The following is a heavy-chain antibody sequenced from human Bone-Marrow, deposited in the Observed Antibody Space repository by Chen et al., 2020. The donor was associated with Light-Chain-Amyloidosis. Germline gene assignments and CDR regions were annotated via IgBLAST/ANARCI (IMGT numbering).Heavy chain of an antibody. CDR3: ARNGGSYSNWYFDL. V-gene: IGHV3-64*02. CDR1: GFTFRSYA. D-gene: IGHD1-26*01. J-gene: IGHJ2*01. Sequence: EVQLVESGEGLVQPGGSLRLSCAASGFTFRSYAMHWVRQAPGKGLEYVSAISSNGGSTYYADSVKGRFTISRDNSKNTLYLQMGSLRAEDMAVYYCARNGGSYSNWYFDLWGRGTLVTVSS. CDR2: ISSNGGST.